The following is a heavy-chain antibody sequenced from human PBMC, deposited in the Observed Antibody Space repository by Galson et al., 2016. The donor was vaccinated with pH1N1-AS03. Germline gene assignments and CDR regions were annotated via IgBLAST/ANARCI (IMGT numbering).Heavy chain of an antibody. CDR2: IYPADSDA. J-gene: IGHJ4*02. D-gene: IGHD3-10*01. CDR1: GYSFTNYW. Sequence: QSGAEVKKPGESLKISCKGSGYSFTNYWIAWVRQLPGKGLEWMGIIYPADSDARYSPSFQGQVTISADTSNSTAYMQWNSLQASDTAMYYCARQRVVRAFDSWGQGPPVTVSS. V-gene: IGHV5-51*01. CDR3: ARQRVVRAFDS.